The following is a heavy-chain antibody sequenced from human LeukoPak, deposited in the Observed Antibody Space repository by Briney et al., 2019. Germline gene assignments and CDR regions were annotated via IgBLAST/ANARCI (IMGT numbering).Heavy chain of an antibody. CDR1: GFIFSNYE. Sequence: QPGGSLRLSCAGSGFIFSNYEMNWVRQAPGKGLEWVGFIRSKAYGGTTDYAASVKGRFTLSRDDSKSIAYLQMNSLKIEDTAVYHCTRGRTYSSAWGPGTLVTVSS. V-gene: IGHV3-49*04. CDR3: TRGRTYSSA. CDR2: IRSKAYGGTT. J-gene: IGHJ5*02. D-gene: IGHD6-19*01.